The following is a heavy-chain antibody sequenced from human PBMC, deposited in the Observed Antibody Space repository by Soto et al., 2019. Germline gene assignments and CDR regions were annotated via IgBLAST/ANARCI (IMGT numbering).Heavy chain of an antibody. CDR1: GFTFSSYA. CDR3: AKEQPPEQWLVVGAFDI. Sequence: GGSLRLSCAASGFTFSSYAMSWVRQAPGKGLEWVSAISGSGGSTYYADSVKGRFTISRDNSKNTLYLQMNSLRAEDTAVYYCAKEQPPEQWLVVGAFDIWGQGTMVTVSS. J-gene: IGHJ3*02. D-gene: IGHD6-19*01. CDR2: ISGSGGST. V-gene: IGHV3-23*01.